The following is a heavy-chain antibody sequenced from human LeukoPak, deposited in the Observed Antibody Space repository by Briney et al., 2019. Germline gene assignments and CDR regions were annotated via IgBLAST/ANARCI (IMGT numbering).Heavy chain of an antibody. J-gene: IGHJ4*02. V-gene: IGHV4-34*01. D-gene: IGHD1-26*01. Sequence: SETLSLTCAVYGGSFSGYHWSWIRQPPGKGLEWIGEINHSGSTNYNPSLKSRVTISVDTSKNQFSLKLSSVTAADTAVYYCARGLKGATTLADDYWGQGTLVTVSS. CDR3: ARGLKGATTLADDY. CDR2: INHSGST. CDR1: GGSFSGYH.